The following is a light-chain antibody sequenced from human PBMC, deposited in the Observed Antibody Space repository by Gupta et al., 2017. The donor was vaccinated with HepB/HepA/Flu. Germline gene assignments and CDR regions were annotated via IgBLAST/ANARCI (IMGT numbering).Light chain of an antibody. CDR3: QQYNFYPT. J-gene: IGKJ2*01. CDR2: KTS. CDR1: QSISNW. V-gene: IGKV1-5*03. Sequence: DIQMTQSPSTLSASVGDRVTITCRASQSISNWLAWYQQKPGKAPKLLISKTSNLESGVPSRFSGSGSGTEFTLTISSLQPDDFATYYCQQYNFYPTFGQGTKLEI.